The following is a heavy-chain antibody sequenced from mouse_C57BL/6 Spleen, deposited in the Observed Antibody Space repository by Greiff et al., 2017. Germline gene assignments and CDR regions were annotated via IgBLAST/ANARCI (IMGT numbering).Heavy chain of an antibody. CDR1: GYSFTGYY. CDR3: AKGLYYAMDY. J-gene: IGHJ4*01. V-gene: IGHV1-42*01. Sequence: VQLQQSGPELVKPGASVKISCKASGYSFTGYYLNWVKQSPEKSLEWIGEINPSTGGTTYNQKFKAKATLTVDKSSSTAYMQLNSLTSEDSAVYYCAKGLYYAMDYWGQGTSVTVSS. CDR2: INPSTGGT. D-gene: IGHD3-1*01.